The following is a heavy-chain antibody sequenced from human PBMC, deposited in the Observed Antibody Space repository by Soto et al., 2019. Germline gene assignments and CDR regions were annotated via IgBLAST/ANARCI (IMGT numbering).Heavy chain of an antibody. CDR2: VYHTGDT. CDR3: AREIVTAGGNNYFDP. J-gene: IGHJ5*02. D-gene: IGHD2-21*02. Sequence: SETLSLTCGVSGGTVASSHWWSWVRQSPGGGLEWIGNVYHTGDTDFNPSLQSRVTISVDKSNNQFSLRLNSLTAADTAVYFCAREIVTAGGNNYFDPWGPGTLVTVSA. CDR1: GGTVASSHW. V-gene: IGHV4-4*02.